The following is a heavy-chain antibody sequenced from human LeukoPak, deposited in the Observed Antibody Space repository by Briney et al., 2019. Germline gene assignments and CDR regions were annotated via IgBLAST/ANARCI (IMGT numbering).Heavy chain of an antibody. CDR1: GYSFTSYW. CDR2: FYPGDSST. CDR3: ARRFSTSWYFYS. Sequence: GESLKISCKGSGYSFTSYWIAWVRQMPGKGLEWMGSFYPGDSSTKYSPSFQGQVTISADKSISTAYLQWRSLKASDTAIYYCARRFSTSWYFYSWGQGTLVTVSS. V-gene: IGHV5-51*01. D-gene: IGHD6-13*01. J-gene: IGHJ4*02.